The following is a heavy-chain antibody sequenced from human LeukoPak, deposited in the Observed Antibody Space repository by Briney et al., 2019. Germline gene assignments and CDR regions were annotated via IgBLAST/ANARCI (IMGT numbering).Heavy chain of an antibody. D-gene: IGHD1-26*01. J-gene: IGHJ4*02. V-gene: IGHV3-30-3*01. CDR1: GFTFSSYA. CDR2: ISYDGSNK. CDR3: ARARYSGSYYPPFDY. Sequence: GGSLRLSCAASGFTFSSYAMHWVRQAPGKGLEWVAVISYDGSNKYYADSVKGRFTISRDNSKNTLYLQMNSLRAEDTAVYYCARARYSGSYYPPFDYWGQGNLVTVSS.